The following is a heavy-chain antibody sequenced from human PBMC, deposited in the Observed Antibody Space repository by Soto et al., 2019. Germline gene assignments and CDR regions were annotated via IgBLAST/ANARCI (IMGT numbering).Heavy chain of an antibody. CDR2: IYPGDSDT. CDR3: ARLSGSPPVTIFGVVTNYYYYYMDV. V-gene: IGHV5-51*01. Sequence: GESLKISCKGSGYSFTSYWIGWVRQMPGKGLEWMGIIYPGDSDTRYSPSFQGQVTISADKSISTAYLQWSSLKASDTAMYYCARLSGSPPVTIFGVVTNYYYYYMDVWGKGTTVTVSS. J-gene: IGHJ6*03. CDR1: GYSFTSYW. D-gene: IGHD3-3*01.